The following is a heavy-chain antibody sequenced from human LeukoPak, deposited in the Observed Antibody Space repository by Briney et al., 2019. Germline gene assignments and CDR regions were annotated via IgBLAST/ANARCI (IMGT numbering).Heavy chain of an antibody. CDR2: ITSSSNI. V-gene: IGHV3-48*01. CDR3: VGSIAARPGRGYFDY. D-gene: IGHD6-6*01. J-gene: IGHJ4*02. CDR1: GFTFSSYS. Sequence: GGSLRLSCAASGFTFSSYSMNWVRQAPGNGLESVSHITSSSNIYYADSVKGRFTISRDNAKNSLYLQMNSLRAEDTAVYYCVGSIAARPGRGYFDYWGQGTLVTVSS.